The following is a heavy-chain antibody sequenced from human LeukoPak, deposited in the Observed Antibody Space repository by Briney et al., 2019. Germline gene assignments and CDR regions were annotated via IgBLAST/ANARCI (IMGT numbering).Heavy chain of an antibody. V-gene: IGHV4-31*02. Sequence: SETLSRTWTVSGGSISSGGYYWSWIRQHPGKGLEWIGYIYYSGSTYHNPSLKSRVTISVDTSKNQFSLKLSSVTAADTAVYYCARETFLYGDYGENYYYGMDVWGQGTTVTVSS. J-gene: IGHJ6*02. CDR1: GGSISSGGYY. CDR3: ARETFLYGDYGENYYYGMDV. CDR2: IYYSGST. D-gene: IGHD4-17*01.